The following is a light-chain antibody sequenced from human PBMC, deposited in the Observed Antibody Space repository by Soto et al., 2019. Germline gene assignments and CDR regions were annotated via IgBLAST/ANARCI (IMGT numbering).Light chain of an antibody. CDR2: GNS. CDR3: QAFDNSLSASGV. V-gene: IGLV1-40*01. J-gene: IGLJ3*02. CDR1: SSHIGATYD. Sequence: QSVLTQPPSVSGAPGQRVTISCAGSSSHIGATYDIHWYQQLPGAAPRLLIYGNSNRPSGVPDRFAGSKSGTSASLAIIGLRVEDEGIYYCQAFDNSLSASGVFGGETKLTVL.